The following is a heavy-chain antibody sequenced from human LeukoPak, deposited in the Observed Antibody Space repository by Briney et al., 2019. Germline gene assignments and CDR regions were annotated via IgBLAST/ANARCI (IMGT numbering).Heavy chain of an antibody. Sequence: GGSLRLSCVASGFAFSSYGMHWVRQAPGKGLEWVAFIRYDGGNKYYADSVKGRFTISRDNSKNTLYLQMNSLRAEDTAVYYCAKCGKWCMPQGLDYWGQGTLVTVSS. CDR3: AKCGKWCMPQGLDY. CDR2: IRYDGGNK. V-gene: IGHV3-30*02. J-gene: IGHJ4*02. CDR1: GFAFSSYG. D-gene: IGHD2-8*01.